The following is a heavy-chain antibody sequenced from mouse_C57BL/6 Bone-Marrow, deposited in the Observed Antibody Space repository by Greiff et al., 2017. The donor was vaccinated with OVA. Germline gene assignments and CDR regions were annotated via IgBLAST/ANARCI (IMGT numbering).Heavy chain of an antibody. Sequence: EVQLVESGGGLVQPGGSLKLSCAASGFTFSDYYMYWVRQTPEKRLEWVAYISNGGGSTYYPDTVKGRFTISRDNAKNTLYLQMSRLKSEDTAMYYCASAPFDYWGQGTTLTVSS. J-gene: IGHJ2*01. V-gene: IGHV5-12*01. CDR2: ISNGGGST. CDR3: ASAPFDY. CDR1: GFTFSDYY.